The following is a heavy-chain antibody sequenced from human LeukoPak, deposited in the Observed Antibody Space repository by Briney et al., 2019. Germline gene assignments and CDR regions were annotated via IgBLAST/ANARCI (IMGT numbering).Heavy chain of an antibody. D-gene: IGHD1-26*01. J-gene: IGHJ6*02. CDR2: IYHGGST. V-gene: IGHV4-4*03. CDR3: AELPFYYYGMDV. CDR1: GGSISSNNW. Sequence: PQTLSLTCTVSGGSISSNNWWGWVRQPPGKGLEWIGDIYHGGSTNYNPSLKSRVTISVDKSKNHFSLMLSSVTAADTAVYYCAELPFYYYGMDVWGPGTTVTVSS.